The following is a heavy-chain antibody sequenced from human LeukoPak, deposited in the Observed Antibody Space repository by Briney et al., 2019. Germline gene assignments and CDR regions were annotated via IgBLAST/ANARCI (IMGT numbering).Heavy chain of an antibody. Sequence: PSETLSLTCTVSGGSITSSSYYWCWIRQPPGKRLEWIGIFYYSGSTYFTPSLKSRVAIFVATSKHQFSLMVCTVTAAATAVYYCARFDYGDSYFDSWDQGTLVTVSS. D-gene: IGHD4-17*01. V-gene: IGHV4-39*01. CDR2: FYYSGST. CDR3: ARFDYGDSYFDS. CDR1: GGSITSSSYY. J-gene: IGHJ4*02.